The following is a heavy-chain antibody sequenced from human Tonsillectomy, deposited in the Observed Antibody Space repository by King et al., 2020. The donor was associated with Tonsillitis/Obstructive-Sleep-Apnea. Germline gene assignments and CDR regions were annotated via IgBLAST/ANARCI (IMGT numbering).Heavy chain of an antibody. J-gene: IGHJ3*02. D-gene: IGHD3-10*01. CDR1: GGSFSGYF. V-gene: IGHV4-34*01. CDR3: ARLRFEDSVRGDGFDI. CDR2: IDHSGST. Sequence: QVQLQQWGAGLLKPSETLSLTCAVYGGSFSGYFWSWIRQPPGKGLEWIGEIDHSGSTNYNPSLKSRVTISLDTSKNQFSLTLSSVTAADTAVYHCARLRFEDSVRGDGFDIWGQGKMVTVSS.